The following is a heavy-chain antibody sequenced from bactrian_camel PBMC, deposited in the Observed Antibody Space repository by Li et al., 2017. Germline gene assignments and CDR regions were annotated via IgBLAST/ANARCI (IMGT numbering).Heavy chain of an antibody. Sequence: HVQLVESGETSVQAGGSLKLSCTVSGFTFDDSDMAWYRQAPGNECELVSTISSDGSTYYADSVKGRFTISKDNTKNILYLQMNNLSLEDTAMYYCAAHPSDGSDYDVCGFDATDFGYWGQGTQVTV. CDR1: GFTFDDSD. CDR2: ISSDGST. J-gene: IGHJ6*01. CDR3: AAHPSDGSDYDVCGFDATDFGY. V-gene: IGHV3S55*01. D-gene: IGHD4*01.